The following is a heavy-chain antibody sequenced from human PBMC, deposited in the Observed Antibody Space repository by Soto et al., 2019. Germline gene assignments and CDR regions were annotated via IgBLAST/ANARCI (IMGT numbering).Heavy chain of an antibody. D-gene: IGHD6-19*01. V-gene: IGHV4-31*03. Sequence: ASETLSLTCTVSGGSISSGGYYWSWIRQHPGKGLEWIGYIYYSGSTYYNPSLKSRVTISVDTSKNQFSLKLSSVTAADTAVYYCARVWGPILYSSGRSNSGGYFDYWGQGTLVTVSS. CDR1: GGSISSGGYY. CDR2: IYYSGST. CDR3: ARVWGPILYSSGRSNSGGYFDY. J-gene: IGHJ4*02.